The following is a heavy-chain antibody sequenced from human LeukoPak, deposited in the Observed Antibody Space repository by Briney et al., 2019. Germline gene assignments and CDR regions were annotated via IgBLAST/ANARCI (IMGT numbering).Heavy chain of an antibody. V-gene: IGHV3-23*01. Sequence: DPGGSLRLSCAASGFTFSSNLMRWVRQAPGKGLEWVSSITSSGGSTYYADSVKGRFTISRDNSKNTLYLQMNSLRAEDTAVYYCAKVSGSNPNFYFDYWGQGTLVTVSS. D-gene: IGHD1-26*01. CDR3: AKVSGSNPNFYFDY. J-gene: IGHJ4*02. CDR1: GFTFSSNL. CDR2: ITSSGGST.